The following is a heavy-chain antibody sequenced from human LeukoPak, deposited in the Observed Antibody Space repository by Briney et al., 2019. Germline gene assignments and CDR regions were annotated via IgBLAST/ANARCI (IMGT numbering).Heavy chain of an antibody. D-gene: IGHD3-22*01. CDR3: ARDRYYYASSGYSQLFDY. J-gene: IGHJ4*02. CDR1: GGSISSYY. CDR2: IYYSGST. Sequence: SETLSLTCTVSGGSISSYYWSWIRQPPGKGLEWIGYIYYSGSTNYNPSLKSRVTMSVDTSKNQFSLKLSSVTAADTAVYYCARDRYYYASSGYSQLFDYWGQGTLVTVSS. V-gene: IGHV4-59*12.